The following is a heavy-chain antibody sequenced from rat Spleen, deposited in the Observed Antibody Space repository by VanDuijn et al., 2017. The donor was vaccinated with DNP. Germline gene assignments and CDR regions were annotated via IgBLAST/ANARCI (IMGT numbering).Heavy chain of an antibody. J-gene: IGHJ2*01. CDR3: VRHRLYNNLFDY. CDR1: GFTFSDYN. CDR2: IHSDGSST. D-gene: IGHD1-10*01. Sequence: EVRLVESGGALVQPGRSLKLSCAASGFTFSDYNMAWVRPAPERGLEWVTTIHSDGSSTYYRDSVRGRFTFSRDNTENTLYLQMDSLRSEDTATYYCVRHRLYNNLFDYWGQGVMVTVSS. V-gene: IGHV5-7*01.